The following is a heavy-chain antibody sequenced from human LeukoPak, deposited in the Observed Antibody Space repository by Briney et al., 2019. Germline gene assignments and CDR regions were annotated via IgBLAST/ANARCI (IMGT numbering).Heavy chain of an antibody. V-gene: IGHV3-7*01. CDR1: GFTFSSYW. Sequence: GGSLRLSCAASGFTFSSYWMSWVRQAPGKVLEWVANIKQDGSEKYYVDSVKGRFTISRDNAKNSLYLQMNSLRAEDTAVYYCAREGYYDSSGYYPGGRALVDYYYYYMDVWGKGTTVTVSS. CDR2: IKQDGSEK. D-gene: IGHD3-22*01. CDR3: AREGYYDSSGYYPGGRALVDYYYYYMDV. J-gene: IGHJ6*03.